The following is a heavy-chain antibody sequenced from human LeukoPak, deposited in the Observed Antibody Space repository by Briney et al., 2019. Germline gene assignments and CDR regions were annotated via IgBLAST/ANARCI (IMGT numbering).Heavy chain of an antibody. CDR2: IYYSGST. CDR3: ARSSYYYDSSGYYTYDY. CDR1: GGSISSYY. J-gene: IGHJ4*02. D-gene: IGHD3-22*01. V-gene: IGHV4-59*01. Sequence: PSQTLSLTCTVSGGSISSYYWSWIRQPPGKGLEWIGYIYYSGSTNYNPSLKSRVTISVDTSKNQFSLKLSSVTAADTAVYYCARSSYYYDSSGYYTYDYWGQGILVTVSS.